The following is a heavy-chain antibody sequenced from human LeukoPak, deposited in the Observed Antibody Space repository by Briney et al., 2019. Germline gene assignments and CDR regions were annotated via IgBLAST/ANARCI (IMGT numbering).Heavy chain of an antibody. J-gene: IGHJ3*02. CDR1: GYTFTSYD. Sequence: ASVKVSCKASGYTFTSYDINWVRQATGQGLEWMGWMNPNSGNTGYAQKFQGRVTMTRNTSISTAYMGLSSLRSEDTAVYYCARGHRANRVYYDSSRAGAFDIWGQGTMVTVSS. D-gene: IGHD3-22*01. V-gene: IGHV1-8*01. CDR3: ARGHRANRVYYDSSRAGAFDI. CDR2: MNPNSGNT.